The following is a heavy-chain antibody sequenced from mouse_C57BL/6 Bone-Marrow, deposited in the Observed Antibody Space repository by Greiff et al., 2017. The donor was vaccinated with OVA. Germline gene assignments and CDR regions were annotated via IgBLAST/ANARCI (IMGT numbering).Heavy chain of an antibody. D-gene: IGHD1-1*01. CDR1: GYAFTNYL. Sequence: QVQLQQSGAELVRPGTSVKVSCKASGYAFTNYLIEWVKQRPGQGLEWIGVINPGSGGTNYKEKFKGKATLTADKSSSTAYMQLSSLTSEDSAVYFCARKGDYYGSRYYAMDYWGQGTSVTVSS. V-gene: IGHV1-54*01. CDR3: ARKGDYYGSRYYAMDY. J-gene: IGHJ4*01. CDR2: INPGSGGT.